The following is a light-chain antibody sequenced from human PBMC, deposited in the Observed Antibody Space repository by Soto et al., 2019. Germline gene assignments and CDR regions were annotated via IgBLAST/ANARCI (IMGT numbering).Light chain of an antibody. V-gene: IGKV3-11*01. CDR2: GAF. CDR1: PSVTNF. Sequence: EIVLTQSPASLSLSPGERATLSCRASPSVTNFLAWYQQKPGQAPRLLIYGAFNRATGIAARFSGSGSGTDFTLTISCLEPEDSAIYYCQQRNVWPPVTFGQGTRLEIK. CDR3: QQRNVWPPVT. J-gene: IGKJ5*01.